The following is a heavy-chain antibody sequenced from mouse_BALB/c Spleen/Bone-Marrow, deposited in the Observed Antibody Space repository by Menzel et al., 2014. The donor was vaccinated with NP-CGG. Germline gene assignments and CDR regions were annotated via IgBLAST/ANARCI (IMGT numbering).Heavy chain of an antibody. V-gene: IGHV1-69*02. CDR1: GYTFTSYW. Sequence: QEQLQQSGAELVKPGAPVKLSCKASGYTFTSYWMNWVKQRPGRGREWIGRIEREDSETHYNQKFKDKATLTVDKSSSTAYIQLSCLTSEDSAVYYCARSTGYYWYFDVWGAGTTVTVSS. CDR3: ARSTGYYWYFDV. J-gene: IGHJ1*01. D-gene: IGHD2-2*01. CDR2: IEREDSET.